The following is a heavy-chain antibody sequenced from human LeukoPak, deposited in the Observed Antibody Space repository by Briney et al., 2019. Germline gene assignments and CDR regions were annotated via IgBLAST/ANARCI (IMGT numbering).Heavy chain of an antibody. V-gene: IGHV1-18*01. Sequence: ASVKVSCKASGYTFTSYSINWVRQAPGQGLEWMGWISAYNGNTNYAQKLQGRVTMTTDTSTSTAYMELSSLRSEDTAVYYCARNHYARASMYGSGIYYMDVWGKGTTVTVSS. D-gene: IGHD3-10*01. CDR3: ARNHYARASMYGSGIYYMDV. J-gene: IGHJ6*03. CDR2: ISAYNGNT. CDR1: GYTFTSYS.